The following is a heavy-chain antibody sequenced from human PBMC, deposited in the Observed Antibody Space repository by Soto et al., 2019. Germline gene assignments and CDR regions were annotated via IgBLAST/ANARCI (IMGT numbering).Heavy chain of an antibody. D-gene: IGHD2-15*01. J-gene: IGHJ4*02. CDR2: IGTSAST. V-gene: IGHV3-23*01. CDR3: AKERVAAAYVETSPFDF. CDR1: GFTFSSYS. Sequence: GGSLRLSCAASGFTFSSYSMSWVRQAPGKGLEWVSTIGTSASTYYGDSVRGRFTISRDNSRNTLYLQMNSLRAEDTAVYYCAKERVAAAYVETSPFDFWGQGTQVTVSS.